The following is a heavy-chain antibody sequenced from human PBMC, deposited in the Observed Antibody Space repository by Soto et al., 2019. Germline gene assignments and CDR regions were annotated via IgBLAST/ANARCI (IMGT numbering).Heavy chain of an antibody. CDR2: IKQDGSEK. J-gene: IGHJ4*02. CDR3: ARGLNWLSRSPLDY. Sequence: GGSLRLSWGAAWGTCGRDCISCVRQAPGKGLEWVANIKQDGSEKYYVDSVTGRFTISRDNAKNTLSLQMNSLRAEDTAVYYCARGLNWLSRSPLDYWGQGILVTVSS. V-gene: IGHV3-7*02. D-gene: IGHD3-9*01. CDR1: WGTCGRDC.